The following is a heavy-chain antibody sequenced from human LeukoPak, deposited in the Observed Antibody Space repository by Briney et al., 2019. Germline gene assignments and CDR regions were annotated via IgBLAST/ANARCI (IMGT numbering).Heavy chain of an antibody. D-gene: IGHD3-3*01. V-gene: IGHV3-23*01. CDR1: GFTFSSYA. J-gene: IGHJ5*02. CDR2: ISGSGGST. Sequence: GSLRLSCAASGFTFSSYAMSWVRQAPGKGLEWVSAISGSGGSTYYADSVKGRFTISRDNSKNTLYPQMNSLRAEDTAVYYCAKDHDFWSPFDPWGQGTLVTVSS. CDR3: AKDHDFWSPFDP.